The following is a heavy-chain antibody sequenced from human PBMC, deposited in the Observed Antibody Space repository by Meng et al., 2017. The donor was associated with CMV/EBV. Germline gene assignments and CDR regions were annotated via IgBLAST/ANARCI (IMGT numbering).Heavy chain of an antibody. CDR1: GGTFSSYA. CDR2: IIPILGIA. V-gene: IGHV1-69*10. J-gene: IGHJ4*02. Sequence: SVKVSCKASGGTFSSYAISWVRQAPGQGLEWMGGIIPILGIANYAQKFQGRVTMTRDTSISTAYMELNSLRAEDTAVYYCARDLGWYNEVGATLAAGYWGQGTLVTVSS. CDR3: ARDLGWYNEVGATLAAGY. D-gene: IGHD1-26*01.